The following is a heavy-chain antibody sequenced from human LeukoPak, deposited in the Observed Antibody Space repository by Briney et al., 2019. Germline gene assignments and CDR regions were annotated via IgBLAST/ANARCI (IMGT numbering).Heavy chain of an antibody. J-gene: IGHJ4*02. CDR2: IWYDGSNK. Sequence: GRSLRLSCAASGFTFSSYGMHWVRQAPGKGLEWVAVIWYDGSNKYYADSVKGRFTISRDNSKNTLYLQMNSLRAEDTAVYYCAKVWMGATSNGDYWGQGTLVTVSS. V-gene: IGHV3-33*06. CDR3: AKVWMGATSNGDY. CDR1: GFTFSSYG. D-gene: IGHD1-26*01.